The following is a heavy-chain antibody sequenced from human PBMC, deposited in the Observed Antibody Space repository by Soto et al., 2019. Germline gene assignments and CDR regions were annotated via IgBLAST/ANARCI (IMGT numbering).Heavy chain of an antibody. CDR2: FDPEDGET. V-gene: IGHV1-24*01. Sequence: ASVKVSCKVSGYTLTELSMHWVRQAPGKGLEWMGGFDPEDGETIYAQKFQGRVTMTEDTSTDTAYMELSSLRSEDTAVYYCATARPRYSWFGPWGQGTLVTVSS. CDR3: ATARPRYSWFGP. CDR1: GYTLTELS. D-gene: IGHD6-6*01. J-gene: IGHJ5*02.